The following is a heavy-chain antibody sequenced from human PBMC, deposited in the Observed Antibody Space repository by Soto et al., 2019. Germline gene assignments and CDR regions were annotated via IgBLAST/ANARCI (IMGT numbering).Heavy chain of an antibody. CDR3: AALYCTNGVCYNKRGGDEEYYFDY. D-gene: IGHD2-8*01. CDR1: GFTFTSSA. J-gene: IGHJ4*02. Sequence: GASVKVSCKASGFTFTSSAVQWVRQARGQSLEWIGWIVVGSGNTNYAQKFQERVTITRDMSTSTAYMELSSLRSEDTAVYYCAALYCTNGVCYNKRGGDEEYYFDYWGQGTLVTVSS. CDR2: IVVGSGNT. V-gene: IGHV1-58*01.